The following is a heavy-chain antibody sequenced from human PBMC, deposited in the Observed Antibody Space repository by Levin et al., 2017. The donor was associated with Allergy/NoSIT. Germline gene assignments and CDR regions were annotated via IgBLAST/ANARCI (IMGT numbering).Heavy chain of an antibody. V-gene: IGHV3-30*03. J-gene: IGHJ4*02. CDR3: ASLRVSNYDYVWGSYRPSADY. D-gene: IGHD3-16*02. CDR2: ISYDRSDK. Sequence: GGSLRLSCAASGFTFSTYGMHWVRQAPGKGLEWVAVISYDRSDKYYADSVKGRFTISRDNSKNTLYLQMNSLRAEDTALYYCASLRVSNYDYVWGSYRPSADYWGQGTLVTVSS. CDR1: GFTFSTYG.